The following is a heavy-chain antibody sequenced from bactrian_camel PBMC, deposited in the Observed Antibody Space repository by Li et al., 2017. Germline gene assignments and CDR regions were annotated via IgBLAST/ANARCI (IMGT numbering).Heavy chain of an antibody. CDR3: ATGLLPYRSGIYCYTQYNY. Sequence: DVQLVESGGGLVQPGGSLRLSCSPSGFAFSNYAMGWVRQAPGKGLEWVSAINGHGSGTTYYADSVKGRFTISRDSAKNTLYLQMNSLKPEDTAVYYCATGLLPYRSGIYCYTQYNYWGQGTQVTVS. V-gene: IGHV3S31*01. CDR1: GFAFSNYA. CDR2: INGHGSGTT. J-gene: IGHJ4*01. D-gene: IGHD2*01.